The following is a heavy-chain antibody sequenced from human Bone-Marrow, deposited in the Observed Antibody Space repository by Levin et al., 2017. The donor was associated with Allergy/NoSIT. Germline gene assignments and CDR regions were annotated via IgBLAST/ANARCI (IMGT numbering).Heavy chain of an antibody. D-gene: IGHD2-2*01. J-gene: IGHJ4*02. CDR1: GFPFSSYA. CDR2: ITGSGGNT. CDR3: ARDGRSCSSINCYFDY. Sequence: LSLTCAASGFPFSSYAMSWVRQAPGKGLEWVSAITGSGGNTYYADSVKGRFTISRDNSKNTLYLQVNSLRAEDTAVYYCARDGRSCSSINCYFDYWGQGTLVTVSS. V-gene: IGHV3-23*01.